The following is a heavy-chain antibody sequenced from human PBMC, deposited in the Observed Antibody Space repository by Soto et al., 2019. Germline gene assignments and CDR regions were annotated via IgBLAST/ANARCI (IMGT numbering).Heavy chain of an antibody. D-gene: IGHD5-18*01. CDR2: IYYSGST. J-gene: IGHJ4*02. CDR1: GGSVSSGSYY. Sequence: QVQLQESGPGLVKPSETLSLTCTVSGGSVSSGSYYWSWIRQPPGKGLEWIGYIYYSGSTNYNPSLHSRVTISVDTSKNQFSLKLSSVTAAATAVYYCARVDTAMDPSYFDYWGQGTLVTVSS. CDR3: ARVDTAMDPSYFDY. V-gene: IGHV4-61*01.